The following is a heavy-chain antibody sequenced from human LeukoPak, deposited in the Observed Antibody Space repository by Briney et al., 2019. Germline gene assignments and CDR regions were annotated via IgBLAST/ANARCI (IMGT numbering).Heavy chain of an antibody. CDR2: ILLDGNNK. V-gene: IGHV3-33*03. J-gene: IGHJ1*01. CDR3: ARGGDPVKYYAEYFQY. Sequence: PGGSLRLSCAASGXTFSSYGMHWVRQAPGKGLEWVGHILLDGNNKYYPDSVKGRFTISRDNSRNTLYLQMDSLRAEDTAVYYVARGGDPVKYYAEYFQYWGQGTLVTVSS. CDR1: GXTFSSYG. D-gene: IGHD2-21*02.